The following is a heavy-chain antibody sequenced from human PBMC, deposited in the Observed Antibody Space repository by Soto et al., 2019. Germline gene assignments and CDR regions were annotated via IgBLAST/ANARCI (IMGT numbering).Heavy chain of an antibody. CDR2: IIPIFGTA. CDR1: GGTFSSYA. CDR3: ATRALTGGYSYGYAYYYYGMDV. V-gene: IGHV1-69*12. J-gene: IGHJ6*02. D-gene: IGHD5-18*01. Sequence: QVQLVQSGAEVKKPGSSVKVSCKASGGTFSSYAISWVRHAPGQGLEWMGGIIPIFGTANDAQKFQGRVTITADETTRTACMELSSLRSEDTAVYYCATRALTGGYSYGYAYYYYGMDVWGQGTTVTVSS.